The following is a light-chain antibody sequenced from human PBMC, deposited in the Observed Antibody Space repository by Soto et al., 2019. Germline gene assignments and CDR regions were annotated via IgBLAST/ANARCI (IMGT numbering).Light chain of an antibody. V-gene: IGKV1-39*01. CDR2: AAS. Sequence: DIQMTHPPSSLSASVGYIFTITFRSSQSISSYLNWYQQKPGKAPKVLIYAASSLQSGVPSRFSGSGSGTDFTLTISSLQPEDFATYYCQQSYSTTWTFGQGTKVDIK. CDR1: QSISSY. CDR3: QQSYSTTWT. J-gene: IGKJ1*01.